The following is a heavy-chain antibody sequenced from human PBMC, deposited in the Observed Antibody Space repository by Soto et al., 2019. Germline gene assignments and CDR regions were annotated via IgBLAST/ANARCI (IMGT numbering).Heavy chain of an antibody. CDR2: IYYSGST. CDR1: GGSISSYY. V-gene: IGHV4-59*01. CDR3: ARAVEYSGSYYGALDI. J-gene: IGHJ3*02. Sequence: SETLSLTCTVSGGSISSYYWSWIRQPPGKGLEWIGYIYYSGSTNYNPSLKSRVTISVDTSKNQFSLKLSSVTAADTAVYYCARAVEYSGSYYGALDIWGQGTMVTV. D-gene: IGHD1-26*01.